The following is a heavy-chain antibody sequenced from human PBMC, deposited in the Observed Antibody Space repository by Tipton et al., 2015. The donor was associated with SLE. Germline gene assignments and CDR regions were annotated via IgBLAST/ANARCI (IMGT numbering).Heavy chain of an antibody. CDR2: MNPDTDQT. CDR3: ARSGDLDF. J-gene: IGHJ4*02. Sequence: QVQLVQSGPEVKKPGASVKVSCKASGYTFSSYDINWVRQAPGQGLEWMGWMNPDTDQTGYAQKFQGRVTMTRDTSISAAYMELSSLRSDDTAVYYCARSGDLDFWGQGTQVTVSS. V-gene: IGHV1-8*01. CDR1: GYTFSSYD. D-gene: IGHD7-27*01.